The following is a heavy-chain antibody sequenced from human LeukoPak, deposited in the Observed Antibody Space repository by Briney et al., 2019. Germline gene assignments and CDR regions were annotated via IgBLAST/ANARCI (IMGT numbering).Heavy chain of an antibody. CDR3: ARTSSYFYMDV. CDR1: GYTFTDYY. CDR2: INPNSGGT. Sequence: ASVKVSCKASGYTFTDYYMHWVRQAPGQGLEWMGWINPNSGGTKYAQKFQGRVTMTRDTSISTAYMELSRLRSDDTAVYYCARTSSYFYMDVWGKGTTVTVSS. J-gene: IGHJ6*03. V-gene: IGHV1-2*02.